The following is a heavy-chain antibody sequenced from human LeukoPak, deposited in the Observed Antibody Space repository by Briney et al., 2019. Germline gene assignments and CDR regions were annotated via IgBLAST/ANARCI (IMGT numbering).Heavy chain of an antibody. V-gene: IGHV3-7*01. CDR3: LSGPGH. CDR1: GFIFRNYW. Sequence: GGSLRLSCAAAGFIFRNYWMGWVRQAPGKGLEWVANINEDGSEKYVDSVKGRFTISRDNAKNSLYLQMNILRAEDTAVFYCLSGPGHCGQGILVTVSS. CDR2: INEDGSEK. J-gene: IGHJ4*02.